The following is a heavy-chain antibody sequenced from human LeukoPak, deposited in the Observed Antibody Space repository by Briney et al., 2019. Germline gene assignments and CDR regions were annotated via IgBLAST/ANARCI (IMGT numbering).Heavy chain of an antibody. D-gene: IGHD6-19*01. Sequence: GGSLRLSCAASGFTFSTYSMNWVRQAPGKGLEWVSSITRSSSYIYYADSVKGRFTISRDNSKNTLYLQMNSLRGEDTAVYYCVARGGWARFDYWGQGTLVTVSS. CDR2: ITRSSSYI. CDR3: VARGGWARFDY. J-gene: IGHJ4*02. CDR1: GFTFSTYS. V-gene: IGHV3-21*01.